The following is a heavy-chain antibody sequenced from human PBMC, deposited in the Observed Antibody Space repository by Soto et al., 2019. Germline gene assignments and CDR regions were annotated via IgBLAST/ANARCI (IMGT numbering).Heavy chain of an antibody. CDR3: ARDSSSSRYYYYGMDV. J-gene: IGHJ6*02. CDR1: GFTFSSYS. V-gene: IGHV3-48*02. D-gene: IGHD6-6*01. Sequence: EVQLVESGGGLVQPGGSLRLSCAASGFTFSSYSMNWVSRAPGKGLEWVSYISSSSSTIYYADSVKGRFTISRDNAKNSLYLQMNSLRDEDTAVYYCARDSSSSRYYYYGMDVWGQGTTVTVSS. CDR2: ISSSSSTI.